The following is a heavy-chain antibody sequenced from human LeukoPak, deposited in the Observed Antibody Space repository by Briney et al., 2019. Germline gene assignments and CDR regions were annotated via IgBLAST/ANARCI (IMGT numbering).Heavy chain of an antibody. CDR2: ISTSSGYI. V-gene: IGHV3-21*01. D-gene: IGHD6-19*01. CDR3: ARGTEVADTSAFDI. J-gene: IGHJ3*02. CDR1: GFIFSTYG. Sequence: GGSLGLSCAASGFIFSTYGMNWVRQAPGKGLEWVSMISTSSGYIYNADSVKGRFTISRDNAKNSLYLQMNSLRAEDTAVYYCARGTEVADTSAFDIWGRGTMVTVSS.